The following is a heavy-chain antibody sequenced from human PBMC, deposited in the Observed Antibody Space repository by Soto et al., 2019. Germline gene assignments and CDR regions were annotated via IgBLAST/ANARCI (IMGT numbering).Heavy chain of an antibody. CDR2: IGAGSAGT. J-gene: IGHJ4*02. Sequence: GSLRLSCAASGLTFNSIAMYWVRQAPGKVLEWVSAIGAGSAGTHYEDSLKVRFTISRDNSKNTLYLQMNSLRAEDTPVYYGAKDPAYLYYLDYWGQGTLVTVSS. V-gene: IGHV3-23*01. D-gene: IGHD2-2*01. CDR1: GLTFNSIA. CDR3: AKDPAYLYYLDY.